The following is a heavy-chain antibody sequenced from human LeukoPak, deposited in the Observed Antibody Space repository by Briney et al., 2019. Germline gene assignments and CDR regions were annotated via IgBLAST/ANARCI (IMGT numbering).Heavy chain of an antibody. CDR1: GGSFSGYY. CDR3: ARHYDSSGYSYYFDY. V-gene: IGHV4-34*01. Sequence: SETLSLTCAVYGGSFSGYYWSWIRQPPGKGLEWIGEINHSGSTNYNPSLKSRVTISVDTSKNQFSLKLSSVTAADTAVYYCARHYDSSGYSYYFDYWGQGALVTVSS. CDR2: INHSGST. J-gene: IGHJ4*02. D-gene: IGHD3-22*01.